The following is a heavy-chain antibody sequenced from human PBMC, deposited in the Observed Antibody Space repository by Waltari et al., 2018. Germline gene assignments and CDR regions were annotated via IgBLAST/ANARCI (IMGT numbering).Heavy chain of an antibody. CDR1: GFTFSSYW. V-gene: IGHV3-7*01. CDR2: IKQDGSEK. CDR3: ARDKRDGGNSN. Sequence: EVQLVESGGGLVQPGGSLRLSCAASGFTFSSYWMSWVRQAPGKGTEWVANIKQDGSEKYYVDSVKGRVTIARDNAKNSLYLPMNSLRAEDTAVYYCARDKRDGGNSNWGQGTLVTVSS. D-gene: IGHD2-21*02. J-gene: IGHJ4*02.